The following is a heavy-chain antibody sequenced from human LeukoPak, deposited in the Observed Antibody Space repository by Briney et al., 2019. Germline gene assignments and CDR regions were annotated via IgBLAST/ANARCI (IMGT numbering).Heavy chain of an antibody. J-gene: IGHJ4*02. V-gene: IGHV4-38-2*01. D-gene: IGHD3-22*01. Sequence: SETLSLTCAVSGYSIISGYYWGWIRQPPGKGLEWIGSIYHSGSTYYNPSLKSRVTISVDTSKNQFSLKLSSVTAADTAVYYCARQYYYDECYFDYWGQGSLVTVSS. CDR3: ARQYYYDECYFDY. CDR1: GYSIISGYY. CDR2: IYHSGST.